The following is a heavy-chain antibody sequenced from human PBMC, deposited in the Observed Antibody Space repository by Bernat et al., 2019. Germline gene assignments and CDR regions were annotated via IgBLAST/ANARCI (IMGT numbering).Heavy chain of an antibody. CDR1: GYSFTNYW. J-gene: IGHJ4*02. V-gene: IGHV5-51*01. D-gene: IGHD2-15*01. CDR2: IYPDDSDT. Sequence: EVQLVQSGAEVKKPGESLKISCKGSGYSFTNYWIGWVRQMPGKGLEWMGIIYPDDSDTRYSPSFQGQVTISADKSISTAYLQWSSLKASDTAMYYCARHGVVAATISKIDYWGQGTLVTVSS. CDR3: ARHGVVAATISKIDY.